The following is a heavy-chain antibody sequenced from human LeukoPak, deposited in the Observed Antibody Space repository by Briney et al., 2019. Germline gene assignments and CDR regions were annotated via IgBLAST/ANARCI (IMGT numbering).Heavy chain of an antibody. V-gene: IGHV3-11*03. Sequence: GGSLRLSCGASGFTFSDHYMNWVRQAPGKGLEWVSYISDIGSKTNYADSVKGRFTISRDNAKNSLYLQMNSLRAEDTAVYYCAAAAGYRFGIWGRGTMVTVSS. CDR3: AAAAGYRFGI. D-gene: IGHD6-13*01. CDR2: ISDIGSKT. J-gene: IGHJ3*02. CDR1: GFTFSDHY.